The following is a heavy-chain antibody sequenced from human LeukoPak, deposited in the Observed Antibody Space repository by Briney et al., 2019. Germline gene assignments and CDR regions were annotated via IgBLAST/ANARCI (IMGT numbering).Heavy chain of an antibody. V-gene: IGHV4-30-4*02. CDR2: IYYSGST. CDR3: ARVRGYSYGYSNYFDY. Sequence: SETLSLTCTVSGGSISSGDYYWSWIRQPPGKGLEWIGYIYYSGSTYYNPSLKSRVTISVDTSKNQFSLKLSSVTAADTAVYYCARVRGYSYGYSNYFDYWGQGTLVTVSS. J-gene: IGHJ4*02. CDR1: GGSISSGDYY. D-gene: IGHD5-18*01.